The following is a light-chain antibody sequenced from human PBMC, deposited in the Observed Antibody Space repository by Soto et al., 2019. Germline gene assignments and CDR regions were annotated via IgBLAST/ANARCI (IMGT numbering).Light chain of an antibody. CDR3: SSYAGSNNFVV. V-gene: IGLV2-8*01. CDR1: SSDVGGYNY. J-gene: IGLJ2*01. Sequence: QSALTQPPSASGSPGQSVTISCTGTSSDVGGYNYVSWYQQHPDKAPQLIIYEVSKRPSGVPDRFSGSKSGNTASLTVSGLQAEDEADYYCSSYAGSNNFVVFGGGTQLTVL. CDR2: EVS.